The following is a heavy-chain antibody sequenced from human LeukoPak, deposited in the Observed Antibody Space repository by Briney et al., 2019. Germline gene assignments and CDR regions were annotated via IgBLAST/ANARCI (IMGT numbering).Heavy chain of an antibody. J-gene: IGHJ6*03. V-gene: IGHV4-34*01. Sequence: GSLRLSCAASGFTFSSYWMSWVRQPPGKGLEWIGEINHSGSTNYNPSLKSRVTISVDTSKNQFSLKLSSVTAADTAVYYCARATPARIAAAGVRAYYYYMDVWGKGTTVTVSS. CDR1: GFTFSSYW. CDR3: ARATPARIAAAGVRAYYYYMDV. CDR2: INHSGST. D-gene: IGHD6-13*01.